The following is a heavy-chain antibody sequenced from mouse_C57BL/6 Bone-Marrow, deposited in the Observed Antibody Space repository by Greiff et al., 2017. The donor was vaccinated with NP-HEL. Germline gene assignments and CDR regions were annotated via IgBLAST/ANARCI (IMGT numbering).Heavy chain of an antibody. V-gene: IGHV1-82*01. CDR1: GYAFSSSW. CDR3: ARGWDY. J-gene: IGHJ4*01. Sequence: QVQLQQSGPELVKPGASVKISCKASGYAFSSSWMNWVKQRPGKGLEWIGRIYPGDGDTNYNGKFKGKATLTADKSSSTAYMQLSSLASEDSAVYFCARGWDYWGQGTPVTVSA. CDR2: IYPGDGDT.